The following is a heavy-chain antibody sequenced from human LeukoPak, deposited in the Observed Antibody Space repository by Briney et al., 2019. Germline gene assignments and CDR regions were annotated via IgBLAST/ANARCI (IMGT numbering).Heavy chain of an antibody. V-gene: IGHV1-8*03. Sequence: ASVKVSCKVSGYTLTELSMHWVRQAPGQGLEWMGWMNPNSGRTGYAQNFQGRITITRNTSISTAYMELSSLRSEDTAVYYCTRETSSRYFDYWGQGTLVTVSS. CDR2: MNPNSGRT. CDR3: TRETSSRYFDY. CDR1: GYTLTELS. J-gene: IGHJ4*02.